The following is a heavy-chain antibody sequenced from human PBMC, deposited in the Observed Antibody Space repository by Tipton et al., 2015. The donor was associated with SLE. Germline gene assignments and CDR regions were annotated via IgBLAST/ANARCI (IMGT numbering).Heavy chain of an antibody. V-gene: IGHV4-4*07. CDR1: GGSISSYY. J-gene: IGHJ6*02. D-gene: IGHD5-12*01. CDR3: ARHPEVATMLLDV. CDR2: IYTNENT. Sequence: LRLSCTVSGGSISSYYWSWIRQPAGGGLEWIGRIYTNENTNYNPSLKSRVTMSVDTSKNHFSLKLTSVTAADTAVYYCARHPEVATMLLDVWGQGTTVTVSS.